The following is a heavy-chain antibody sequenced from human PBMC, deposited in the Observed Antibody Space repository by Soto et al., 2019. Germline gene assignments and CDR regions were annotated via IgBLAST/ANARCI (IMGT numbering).Heavy chain of an antibody. Sequence: PSETLSLTCAVACYSIISGCYFGWIRQPPGKGLEWIGSIYHSGSTYYNPSLKSRVTISVDTSKNQFSLKLSSVTAADTAVYYCARKLTMGLVDYWGQGTLVTVSS. CDR3: ARKLTMGLVDY. V-gene: IGHV4-38-2*01. CDR1: CYSIISGCY. D-gene: IGHD3-10*01. J-gene: IGHJ4*02. CDR2: IYHSGST.